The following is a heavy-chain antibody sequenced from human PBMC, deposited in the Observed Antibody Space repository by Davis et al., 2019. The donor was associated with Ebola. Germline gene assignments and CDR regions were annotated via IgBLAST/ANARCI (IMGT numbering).Heavy chain of an antibody. Sequence: SETLSLTCSVSGGAGGSDYWSWIRQSPGKGLEWIAFISNGGRTIYNPSLRGRVTISIDTAKNQFSLEVRSVTAADTAFYYCVRGSDAYKTGYWGQGTLVTVSS. CDR2: ISNGGRT. CDR3: VRGSDAYKTGY. CDR1: GGAGGSDY. V-gene: IGHV4-59*02. J-gene: IGHJ4*02. D-gene: IGHD5-24*01.